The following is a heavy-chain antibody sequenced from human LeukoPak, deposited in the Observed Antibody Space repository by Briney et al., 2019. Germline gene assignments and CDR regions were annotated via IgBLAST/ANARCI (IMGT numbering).Heavy chain of an antibody. CDR1: EFIFSNYE. CDR3: ARDLSYGGPPDHGFQH. J-gene: IGHJ1*01. Sequence: GGSLRLSCAASEFIFSNYEVNWFRQAPGKGLEWVAVIWYDGNNKYYEDSVKGRFTISRDNSKNTLYLQMNSLRAEDTAVYYCARDLSYGGPPDHGFQHWGQGNLVTVSS. CDR2: IWYDGNNK. D-gene: IGHD4-23*01. V-gene: IGHV3-33*08.